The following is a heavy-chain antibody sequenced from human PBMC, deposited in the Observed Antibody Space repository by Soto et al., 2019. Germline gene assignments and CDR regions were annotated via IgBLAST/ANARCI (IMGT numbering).Heavy chain of an antibody. D-gene: IGHD3-16*01. V-gene: IGHV6-1*01. J-gene: IGHJ4*02. CDR2: TYYRSRLYN. CDR3: ARESPYYVSSDSYLNY. Sequence: SQTGSLTFVISGDSVSSNSSAWNWIRQSPSRGLEWLGRTYYRSRLYNDYAVSVKSRITVTPDTSKNQFSLHLNSVTPDDTAVHYCARESPYYVSSDSYLNYWGQGARVTFAS. CDR1: GDSVSSNSSA.